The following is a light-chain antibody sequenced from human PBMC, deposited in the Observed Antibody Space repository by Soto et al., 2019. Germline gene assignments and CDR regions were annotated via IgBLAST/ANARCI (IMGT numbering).Light chain of an antibody. Sequence: QSTLTQPASVSGSPGQSITISCTGTSSDVGGYNYVSWYQQHPGKAPKLMIYDVSSRPSGVSNRFSGSKSGNTASLTISGLQAEDEADYYCSSFTSSSSLVFVIWTKVTVL. CDR1: SSDVGGYNY. J-gene: IGLJ1*01. CDR3: SSFTSSSSLV. V-gene: IGLV2-14*01. CDR2: DVS.